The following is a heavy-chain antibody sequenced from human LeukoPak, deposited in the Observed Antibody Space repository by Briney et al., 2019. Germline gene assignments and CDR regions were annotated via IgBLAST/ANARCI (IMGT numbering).Heavy chain of an antibody. CDR2: IYHGGST. D-gene: IGHD5-12*01. CDR3: ARARGVDIVATFFDY. Sequence: PSETLSLTCAVSGGSISSGGYSWSWIRQPPGKGLEWIGYIYHGGSTYYNPSLKSRVTISVDRSKNQFSLKLSSVTAADTAVYYCARARGVDIVATFFDYWGQGTLVTVSS. V-gene: IGHV4-30-2*01. J-gene: IGHJ4*02. CDR1: GGSISSGGYS.